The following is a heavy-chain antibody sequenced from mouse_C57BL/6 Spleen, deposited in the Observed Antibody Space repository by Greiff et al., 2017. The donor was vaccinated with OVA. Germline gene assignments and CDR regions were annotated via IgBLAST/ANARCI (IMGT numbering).Heavy chain of an antibody. CDR1: GYAFTNYL. CDR3: ARGPNYYGSSYWYFDV. CDR2: INPGSGGT. J-gene: IGHJ1*03. Sequence: VQLQESGAELVRPGTSVKVSCKASGYAFTNYLIEWVKQRPGQGLEWIGVINPGSGGTNYNEKFKGKATLTADKSSSTAYMQLSSLTSEDSAVYFCARGPNYYGSSYWYFDVWGTGTTVTVSS. D-gene: IGHD1-1*01. V-gene: IGHV1-54*01.